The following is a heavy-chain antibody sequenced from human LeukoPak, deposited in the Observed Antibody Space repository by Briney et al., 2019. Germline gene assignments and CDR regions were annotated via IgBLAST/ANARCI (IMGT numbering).Heavy chain of an antibody. Sequence: PGGSLRLSCAASGFTFSSYNMNWVRRAPGKGLEWVSSISSSSTYIYYADSVKGRFTISRDNAKNSLYLQMNSLRAEDTAVYYCARGATRIDYWGQGTLVTVSS. D-gene: IGHD1-26*01. CDR3: ARGATRIDY. CDR1: GFTFSSYN. J-gene: IGHJ4*02. V-gene: IGHV3-21*01. CDR2: ISSSSTYI.